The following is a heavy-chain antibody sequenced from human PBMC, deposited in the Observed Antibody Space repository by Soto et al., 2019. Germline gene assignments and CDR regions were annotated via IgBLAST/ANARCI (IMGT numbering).Heavy chain of an antibody. Sequence: SETLSLTCTVSGDSVTSGDYYWSWIRQPPGKGLEWIGYIYYSGSTYYNPSLKSRVDISIETSKNQFSLNLSSATAADTAVYYCAREARYGSGPQIDYWGQGTLVTVSS. CDR1: GDSVTSGDYY. CDR3: AREARYGSGPQIDY. J-gene: IGHJ4*02. V-gene: IGHV4-30-4*01. CDR2: IYYSGST. D-gene: IGHD3-10*01.